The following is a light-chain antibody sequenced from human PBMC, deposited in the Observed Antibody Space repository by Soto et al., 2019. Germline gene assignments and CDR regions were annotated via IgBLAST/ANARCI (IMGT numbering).Light chain of an antibody. J-gene: IGKJ1*01. CDR3: QQRSNWPWT. CDR1: QRISGY. CDR2: DAS. V-gene: IGKV3-11*01. Sequence: EIVLTQSPATLSLSPGERATLSCRASQRISGYLAWYQQRAGQAPRLLIYDASNRATGIPVRFSGSGSGTDYTLTITNLESEDFAVYYCQQRSNWPWTFGQGTKV.